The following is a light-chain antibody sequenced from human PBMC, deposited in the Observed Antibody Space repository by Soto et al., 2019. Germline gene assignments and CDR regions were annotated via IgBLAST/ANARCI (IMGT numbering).Light chain of an antibody. J-gene: IGKJ5*01. CDR1: QSVSSY. Sequence: ELVCTPSTVTRSWSPGERAPLSCRARQSVSSYLAWYQPTPGRSPRLLIYDASTRGTGVPSRFSGGGSGTDFTLSIDNLEPPDFPTSYGQQRSNWPTITCGQGTRREIK. CDR3: QQRSNWPTIT. CDR2: DAS. V-gene: IGKV3-11*01.